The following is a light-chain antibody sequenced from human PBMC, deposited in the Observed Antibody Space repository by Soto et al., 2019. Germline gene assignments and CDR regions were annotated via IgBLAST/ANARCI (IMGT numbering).Light chain of an antibody. CDR3: QQYGSSNPVK. CDR1: QTISSW. J-gene: IGKJ5*01. Sequence: DILMTQAPMSLYSSQVYRFAITCLSSQTISSWLAWYQQKPGKAPKLLIYAASSLQSGVQSRFSGSGSGTDFTLTISRLEPEDFAVYYFQQYGSSNPVKFGQGTRPEI. V-gene: IGKV1-5*01. CDR2: AAS.